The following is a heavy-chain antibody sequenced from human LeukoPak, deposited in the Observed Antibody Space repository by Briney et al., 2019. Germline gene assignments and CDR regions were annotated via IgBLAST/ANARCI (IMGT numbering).Heavy chain of an antibody. Sequence: SETLSLTCTVSGASISGSGYYWGWIRQPPGKGLEWIGSIYSSGSTYYNASLQSRVTISIETSKNQISLRLNSVTAADTAVYYCARGGDSSGYEGRFDPWGQGTLVTVSS. J-gene: IGHJ5*02. D-gene: IGHD3-22*01. V-gene: IGHV4-39*02. CDR2: IYSSGST. CDR1: GASISGSGYY. CDR3: ARGGDSSGYEGRFDP.